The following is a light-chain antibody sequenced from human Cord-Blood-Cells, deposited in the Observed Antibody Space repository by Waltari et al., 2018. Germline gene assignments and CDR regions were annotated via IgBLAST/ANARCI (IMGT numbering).Light chain of an antibody. CDR1: QGISSY. CDR2: AAS. Sequence: DIQLTQSPSFLSASVGDRVTITCRASQGISSYLAWYQQKPGKAPKLLIYAASTLQSGVPSRFSGSGSGTEFTLTNSSLQPEDFATYYCHQLNSYPITFGQGTRLEIK. J-gene: IGKJ5*01. V-gene: IGKV1-9*01. CDR3: HQLNSYPIT.